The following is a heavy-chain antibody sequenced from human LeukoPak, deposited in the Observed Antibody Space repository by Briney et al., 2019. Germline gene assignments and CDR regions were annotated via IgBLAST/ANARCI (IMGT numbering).Heavy chain of an antibody. Sequence: ASVKVSCKASGYTFTGYYMHWVRQAPGQGLEWMGWINPNSGGTNYAQKFQGRVTMTRDTSISTGYMELSRLRSDDTAMYYCATSGGCNAPLIDYWAQGTLVTVSS. CDR2: INPNSGGT. J-gene: IGHJ4*02. V-gene: IGHV1-2*02. CDR3: ATSGGCNAPLIDY. D-gene: IGHD6-19*01. CDR1: GYTFTGYY.